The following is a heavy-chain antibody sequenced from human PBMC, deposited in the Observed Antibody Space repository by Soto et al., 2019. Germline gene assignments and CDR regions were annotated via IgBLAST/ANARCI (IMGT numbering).Heavy chain of an antibody. D-gene: IGHD5-12*01. V-gene: IGHV3-33*01. J-gene: IGHJ4*02. CDR3: ARVSSFRGDGYSHFDH. Sequence: PWGSLRVSCVPSVFTFGAYGMDWVRQAPGKGLERVALLWYDGSNKYYADSVNGRFTISRDISKNTLYLQMNSLRAEDTAVYYCARVSSFRGDGYSHFDHWGQGTMVTVSS. CDR2: LWYDGSNK. CDR1: VFTFGAYG.